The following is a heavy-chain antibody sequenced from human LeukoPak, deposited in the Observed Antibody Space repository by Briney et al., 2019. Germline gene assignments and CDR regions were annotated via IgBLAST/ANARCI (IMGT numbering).Heavy chain of an antibody. CDR2: IYYSGST. D-gene: IGHD3-3*01. V-gene: IGHV4-59*12. Sequence: SETLSLTCTVSGGSISGYYWTWIRQPPGKGLEWIAYIYYSGSTNYNPSLKSRVTISVDTSKNQFSLRLSSVTAADTAVYYCARGPVLRFLEWLSRLYDAFDIWGQGTMVTVSS. J-gene: IGHJ3*02. CDR1: GGSISGYY. CDR3: ARGPVLRFLEWLSRLYDAFDI.